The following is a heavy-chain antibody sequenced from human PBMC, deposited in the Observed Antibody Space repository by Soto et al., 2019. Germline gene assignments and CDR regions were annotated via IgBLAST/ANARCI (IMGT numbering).Heavy chain of an antibody. CDR1: GYTLTELS. Sequence: GASVNVSCKVSGYTLTELSMHWVRQAPGKGLEWMGGFDPEDGETIYAQKFQGRVTMTEDTSTDTAYMELSSLRSEDTAVYYCATGTGTTFNFDYWGQGTLVTVSS. V-gene: IGHV1-24*01. CDR3: ATGTGTTFNFDY. J-gene: IGHJ4*02. D-gene: IGHD1-7*01. CDR2: FDPEDGET.